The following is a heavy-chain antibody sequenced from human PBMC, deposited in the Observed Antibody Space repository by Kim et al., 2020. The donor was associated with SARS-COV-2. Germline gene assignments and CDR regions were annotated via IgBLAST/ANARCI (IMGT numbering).Heavy chain of an antibody. CDR3: ARSRTVVSYYYYYGMDV. V-gene: IGHV1-8*01. D-gene: IGHD2-2*01. CDR1: GYTFTTYD. J-gene: IGHJ6*02. Sequence: ASVTVSCKASGYTFTTYDINWVRQASGQGLEWMGWMSPNSGNTGYAQKFQGRVTMTRNTSISTAYMELSSLRSEDTAVYYCARSRTVVSYYYYYGMDVWGQGTTVTVSS. CDR2: MSPNSGNT.